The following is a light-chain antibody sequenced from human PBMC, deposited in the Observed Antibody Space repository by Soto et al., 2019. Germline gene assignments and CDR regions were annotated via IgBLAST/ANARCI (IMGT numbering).Light chain of an antibody. CDR2: EVS. CDR3: QQYGISPT. J-gene: IGKJ1*01. Sequence: EIVLTQFPGTLSLSPGERATLSCRSSHSVSSNYLAWYQQKPGQAPRLLIYEVSSRATGIPDRFSGSGSGTDFTLTISRLEPVYFAVYYCQQYGISPTFGQGTKVVIK. CDR1: HSVSSNY. V-gene: IGKV3-20*01.